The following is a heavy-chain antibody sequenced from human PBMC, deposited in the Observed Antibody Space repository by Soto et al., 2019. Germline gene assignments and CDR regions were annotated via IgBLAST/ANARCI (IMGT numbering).Heavy chain of an antibody. V-gene: IGHV3-30-3*01. J-gene: IGHJ4*02. D-gene: IGHD2-15*01. CDR1: GFTFSSYA. CDR3: ARVPSSSGRAHFDY. CDR2: ISYDGSNK. Sequence: QVQLVESGGGEVQPWRSLGLSCAAYGFTFSSYAMHWVRQAPGKGLEWVAVISYDGSNKYYADSVKGRFTISRDNSKNTLYLQMNSLRAEDTAVYYCARVPSSSGRAHFDYWGQGTLVTVSS.